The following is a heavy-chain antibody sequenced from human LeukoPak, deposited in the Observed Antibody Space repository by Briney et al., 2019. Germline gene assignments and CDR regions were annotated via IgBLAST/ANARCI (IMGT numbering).Heavy chain of an antibody. J-gene: IGHJ4*02. CDR3: ARGGSRAWGLAY. D-gene: IGHD3-16*01. V-gene: IGHV1-8*01. CDR2: MNPHSGNT. CDR1: GYTFTTYD. Sequence: ASVKVSCKASGYTFTTYDVSWVRQAPGQGLEWVGWMNPHSGNTGYAHKFQGRVTMTTDTSINTAYMELTSLTSDDTAVYYCARGGSRAWGLAYWGQGTLVAVSS.